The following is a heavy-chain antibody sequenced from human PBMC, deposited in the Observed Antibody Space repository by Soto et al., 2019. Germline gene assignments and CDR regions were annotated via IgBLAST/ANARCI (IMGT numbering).Heavy chain of an antibody. CDR1: GGTFSSYA. CDR2: IIPIFGTA. D-gene: IGHD2-15*01. J-gene: IGHJ4*02. V-gene: IGHV1-69*13. Sequence: GASVKVSCKASGGTFSSYAISWVRQAPGQGLEWMGGIIPIFGTANYAQKFQARVTITADESTSTAYMELSSLSSEDTAVYYCPRVEPGMSGYCSGGSCYYFDYWGQGTLVNVS. CDR3: PRVEPGMSGYCSGGSCYYFDY.